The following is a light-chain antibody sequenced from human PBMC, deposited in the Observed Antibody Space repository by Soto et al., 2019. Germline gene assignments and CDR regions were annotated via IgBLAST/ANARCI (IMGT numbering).Light chain of an antibody. Sequence: QCVLTQPRSVSGSPGQSVTISCTGASSDVGGYTYVSWYQQHPGKAPKLMIYDVTKRPSGVPDRFSGSKSGNTASLTISGLQAEDEADYYCCSYTSSSTPVVFGGGTKLTVL. J-gene: IGLJ2*01. CDR2: DVT. V-gene: IGLV2-11*01. CDR3: CSYTSSSTPVV. CDR1: SSDVGGYTY.